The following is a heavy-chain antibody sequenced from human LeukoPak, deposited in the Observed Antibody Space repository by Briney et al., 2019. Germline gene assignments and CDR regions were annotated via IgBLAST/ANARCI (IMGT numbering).Heavy chain of an antibody. CDR1: GFTFGNAW. CDR2: IYYSGST. Sequence: GSLRPSCAASGFTFGNAWMSWVRQAPGKGLEWIGDIYYSGSTNYNPSLKSRVTISVDTSKNQFSLRLSSVTAADTAVYYSARLASGSYGPLTPFDYWGQGTLVTVSS. D-gene: IGHD1-26*01. V-gene: IGHV4-59*08. CDR3: ARLASGSYGPLTPFDY. J-gene: IGHJ4*02.